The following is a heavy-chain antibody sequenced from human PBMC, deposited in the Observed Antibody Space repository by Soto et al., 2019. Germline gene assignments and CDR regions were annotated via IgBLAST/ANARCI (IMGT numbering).Heavy chain of an antibody. CDR3: ARIKLVEFFFINVDVYDMDV. D-gene: IGHD3-16*01. Sequence: GGSLRLSCAASGFTFSSYAMSWVRQAPGKGLEWVSYINSGSRYIYYGDSVKGRFTISRDNARNSVYLQMNSLRDEDTAVYYCARIKLVEFFFINVDVYDMDVWGQGTPVTVSS. CDR2: INSGSRYI. CDR1: GFTFSSYA. V-gene: IGHV3-21*01. J-gene: IGHJ6*02.